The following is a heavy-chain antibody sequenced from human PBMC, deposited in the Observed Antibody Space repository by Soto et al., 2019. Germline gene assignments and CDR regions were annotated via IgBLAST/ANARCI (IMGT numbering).Heavy chain of an antibody. CDR2: IYYSGST. D-gene: IGHD3-22*01. Sequence: PSDTLSLTCAVYGGSFSDYYWGWIGQPPGKGLEWIGSIYYSGSTYYNPSLKSRVTISVDTSKNQFSLKLSSVTAADTAVYYCARHGMDYYDSSGYYYSPYYFDYWGQGTLVTSPQ. CDR1: GGSFSDYY. J-gene: IGHJ4*02. CDR3: ARHGMDYYDSSGYYYSPYYFDY. V-gene: IGHV4-39*01.